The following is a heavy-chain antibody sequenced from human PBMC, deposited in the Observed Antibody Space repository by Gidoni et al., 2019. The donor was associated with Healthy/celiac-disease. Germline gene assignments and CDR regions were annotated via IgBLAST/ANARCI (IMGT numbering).Heavy chain of an antibody. D-gene: IGHD6-19*01. J-gene: IGHJ4*02. CDR3: ARVPAVAGTPWDY. V-gene: IGHV4-61*01. CDR1: GGSVSSGSYY. Sequence: QVQLQESGQGLVKPSETLSLTCSGPGGSVSSGSYYWSWIRQPPGKGLEWIGYIYYSGSTNYNPSLKSRVTISVDTSKNQFSLKLSSVTAADTAVYYCARVPAVAGTPWDYWGQGTLVTVSS. CDR2: IYYSGST.